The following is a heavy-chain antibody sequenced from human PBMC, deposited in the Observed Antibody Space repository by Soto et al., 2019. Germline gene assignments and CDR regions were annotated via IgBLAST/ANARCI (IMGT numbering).Heavy chain of an antibody. CDR1: GFTFSSYG. V-gene: IGHV3-30*18. Sequence: PGGSLRLSCAASGFTFSSYGMHWVRQAPGKGLEWVAVISYDGSNKYYADSVKGRFTISRDNSKNTLYLQMNSLRVEDTAVYYCAKDRGYSSSWYYFDSWGQGTLVTVSS. CDR3: AKDRGYSSSWYYFDS. D-gene: IGHD6-13*01. J-gene: IGHJ4*02. CDR2: ISYDGSNK.